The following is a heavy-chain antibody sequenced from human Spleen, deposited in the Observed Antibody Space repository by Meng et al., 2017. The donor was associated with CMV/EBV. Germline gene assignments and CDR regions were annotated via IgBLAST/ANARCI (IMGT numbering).Heavy chain of an antibody. D-gene: IGHD4-17*01. CDR1: GGSFSGYY. Sequence: VPVQEAGPGLLKPSETLSLTCAVYGGSFSGYYWSWIRQPPGKGLEWIGEINHSGSTNYNPSLKSRVTMSVDTSKNQFSLNLSSLTAADTAVYYCARHVYGDSYGFWGQGTLVTVSS. CDR3: ARHVYGDSYGF. CDR2: INHSGST. V-gene: IGHV4-34*01. J-gene: IGHJ4*02.